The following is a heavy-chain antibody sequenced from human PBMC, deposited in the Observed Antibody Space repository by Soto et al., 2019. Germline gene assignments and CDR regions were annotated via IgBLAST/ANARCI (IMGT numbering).Heavy chain of an antibody. Sequence: GGSLRLSCAASGFTFSSYSMNWVRQAPGKGLEWVSSISSSSSYIYYADSVKGRFTISRDNAKNSLYLQMISLRAEDTAVYYCARFHYAFCIAYDAFDIWGQGTMVTVSS. J-gene: IGHJ3*02. V-gene: IGHV3-21*01. D-gene: IGHD3-3*01. CDR2: ISSSSSYI. CDR1: GFTFSSYS. CDR3: ARFHYAFCIAYDAFDI.